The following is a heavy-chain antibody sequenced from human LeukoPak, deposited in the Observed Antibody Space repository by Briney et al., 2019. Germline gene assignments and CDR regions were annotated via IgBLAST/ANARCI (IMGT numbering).Heavy chain of an antibody. D-gene: IGHD2-21*01. J-gene: IGHJ4*02. Sequence: ASVKVSCKASGYTFNNNGISWVRQAPGQGLEWMGWISAYNGDTNYAQKLQGRVTMTTDTSTSTAYMEVRSLRSEDTAVYYCATGPPVFPYSGPHDYWGQGTLVTVSS. CDR2: ISAYNGDT. CDR1: GYTFNNNG. CDR3: ATGPPVFPYSGPHDY. V-gene: IGHV1-18*01.